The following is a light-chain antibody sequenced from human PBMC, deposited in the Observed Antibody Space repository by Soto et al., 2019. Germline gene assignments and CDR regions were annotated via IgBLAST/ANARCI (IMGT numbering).Light chain of an antibody. Sequence: QSALTQPASVSGSPRQSITISCTGTSSDVGGYNYVSWYQQHPGKAPKLMIYDVTNRPSGISNRFSGSKSGNTASLTISGLQAEDEAHYYCSSYSSSSTRVFGGGTKLTVL. J-gene: IGLJ2*01. CDR3: SSYSSSSTRV. V-gene: IGLV2-14*03. CDR1: SSDVGGYNY. CDR2: DVT.